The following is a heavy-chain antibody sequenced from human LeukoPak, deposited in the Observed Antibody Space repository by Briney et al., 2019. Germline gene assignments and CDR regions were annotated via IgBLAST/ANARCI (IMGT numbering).Heavy chain of an antibody. CDR2: IYYSGST. CDR1: GGSISSGDYY. Sequence: SETLSLTCTVSGGSISSGDYYWSWIRQPPGKGLEWIGYIYYSGSTYYNPSLKSRVTISVDTSKNQFSLKLSSVTAADTAVYCCASSFVVVPAAIEGYYYYMDVWGKGTTVTVSS. CDR3: ASSFVVVPAAIEGYYYYMDV. J-gene: IGHJ6*03. D-gene: IGHD2-2*02. V-gene: IGHV4-30-4*08.